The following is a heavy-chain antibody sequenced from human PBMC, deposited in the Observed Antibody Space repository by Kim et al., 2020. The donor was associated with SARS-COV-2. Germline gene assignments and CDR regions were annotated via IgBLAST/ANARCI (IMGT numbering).Heavy chain of an antibody. D-gene: IGHD2-15*01. V-gene: IGHV1-2*04. J-gene: IGHJ6*02. Sequence: ASVKVSCKASGYTFTGYYMHWVRQAPGQGLEWMGWINPNSGGTNYAQKFQGWVTMTRDTSISTAYMELSRLRSDDTAVYYCARSGGVYCSGGSCSGVGYYYYGMDVWGQGTTVTVSS. CDR2: INPNSGGT. CDR1: GYTFTGYY. CDR3: ARSGGVYCSGGSCSGVGYYYYGMDV.